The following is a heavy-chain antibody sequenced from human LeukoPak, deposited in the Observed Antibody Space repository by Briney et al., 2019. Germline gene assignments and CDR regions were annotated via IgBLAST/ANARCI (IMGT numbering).Heavy chain of an antibody. J-gene: IGHJ4*02. CDR1: GGSFSGYY. D-gene: IGHD6-25*01. CDR2: INHSGST. CDR3: ARGNQRNFDY. V-gene: IGHV4-34*01. Sequence: SETLSITCAVYGGSFSGYYWSWIRQPPGKGLEWIGEINHSGSTNYNPSLKSRVTISVDTSKNQFSLKLSSVTAADTAVYYCARGNQRNFDYWGQGTLVTVSS.